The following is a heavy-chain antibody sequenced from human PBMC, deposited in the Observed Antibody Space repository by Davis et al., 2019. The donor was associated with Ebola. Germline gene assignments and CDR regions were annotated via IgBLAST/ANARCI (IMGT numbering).Heavy chain of an antibody. V-gene: IGHV4-34*01. D-gene: IGHD4-17*01. Sequence: SETLSLTCAVYVDSFSGYYWSWIRQPPGKGLEWIGYIYHSGSTYYNPSLKSRVTISVDTSKNQFSLKLSSVTAADTAVYYCARAARDYGPPYGMDVWGQGTTVTVSS. CDR3: ARAARDYGPPYGMDV. J-gene: IGHJ6*02. CDR2: IYHSGST. CDR1: VDSFSGYY.